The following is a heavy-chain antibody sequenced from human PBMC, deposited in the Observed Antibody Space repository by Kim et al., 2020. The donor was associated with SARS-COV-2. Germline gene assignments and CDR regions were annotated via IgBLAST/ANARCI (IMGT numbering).Heavy chain of an antibody. CDR3: ARDPGSNDYYDSSGFSN. CDR2: INPSGGST. V-gene: IGHV1-46*01. D-gene: IGHD3-22*01. Sequence: ASVKVSCKASGYTFTSYYMHWVRQAPGQGLEWMGIINPSGGSTSYAQKFQGRVTMTRDTSTSTVYMELSSLRSEDTAVYYCARDPGSNDYYDSSGFSNWGQGTLVTVSS. CDR1: GYTFTSYY. J-gene: IGHJ4*02.